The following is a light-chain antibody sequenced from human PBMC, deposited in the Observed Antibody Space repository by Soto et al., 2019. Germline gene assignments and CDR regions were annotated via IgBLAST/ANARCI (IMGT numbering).Light chain of an antibody. CDR3: QQFGSSIPHT. J-gene: IGKJ2*01. Sequence: EIVMTQSPGTLSLSPGERATISCRASQVIGSRYLAWYHQKSGQAPRLLIYGASSRATGIPDRFSGSGSGTDFTLTISRLEPEEFGVYYFQQFGSSIPHTFGQGTKLEIK. V-gene: IGKV3-20*01. CDR2: GAS. CDR1: QVIGSRY.